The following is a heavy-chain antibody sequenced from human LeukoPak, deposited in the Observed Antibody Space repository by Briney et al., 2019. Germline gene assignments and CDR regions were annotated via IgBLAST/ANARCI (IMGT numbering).Heavy chain of an antibody. CDR2: VSGGGGST. CDR3: AKDGANTSPSYYFDY. V-gene: IGHV3-23*01. D-gene: IGHD3-16*01. CDR1: GFTVSSNY. Sequence: GGSLRLSCAASGFTVSSNYMSWVRQAPGKGLEWVSGVSGGGGSTYYGDSVKGRFTISRDNSKNTLYLQMNSLRAEDTAVYYCAKDGANTSPSYYFDYWGQGTLVTVSS. J-gene: IGHJ4*02.